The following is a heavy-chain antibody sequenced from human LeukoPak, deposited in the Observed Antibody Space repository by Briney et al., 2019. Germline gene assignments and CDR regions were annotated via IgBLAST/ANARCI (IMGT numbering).Heavy chain of an antibody. J-gene: IGHJ4*02. CDR3: GGSGSSEDY. D-gene: IGHD3-10*01. V-gene: IGHV3-74*01. CDR1: GFTFSNAW. CDR2: INSDGSST. Sequence: GGSLRLSCAASGFTFSNAWMSWVRHAPGKGLVWVSRINSDGSSTSYADSVKGRFTISRDNAKNTLYLQMNSLRAEDTAVYYCGGSGSSEDYWGQGTLVTVSS.